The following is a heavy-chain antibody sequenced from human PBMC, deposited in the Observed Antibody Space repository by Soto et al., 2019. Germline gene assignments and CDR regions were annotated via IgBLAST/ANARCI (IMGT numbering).Heavy chain of an antibody. J-gene: IGHJ4*02. CDR3: AYSRGTTVTSFAY. CDR2: ISWNSGSI. CDR1: GFTFDDYA. D-gene: IGHD4-17*01. Sequence: EVQLVESGGGLVQPGRSLRLSCAASGFTFDDYAMHWVRQAPGKGLEWVSGISWNSGSIGYADSVKGRFTISRDNAKNSLYLQMNSLRAEDTALYYCAYSRGTTVTSFAYWGQGTLVTVSS. V-gene: IGHV3-9*01.